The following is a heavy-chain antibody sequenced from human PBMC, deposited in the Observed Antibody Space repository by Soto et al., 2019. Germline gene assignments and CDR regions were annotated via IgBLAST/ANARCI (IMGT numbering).Heavy chain of an antibody. CDR3: ARGSLVSTVVTDYYYYGMDV. D-gene: IGHD2-15*01. Sequence: SLRLSCAASGFTFSSYGMHWVRQAPGKGLEWVAVIWYDGSNKYYADSVKGRFTISRDNSKNTLYLQMNSLRAEDTAVYDCARGSLVSTVVTDYYYYGMDVWGQGTTVTVPS. J-gene: IGHJ6*02. CDR1: GFTFSSYG. CDR2: IWYDGSNK. V-gene: IGHV3-33*01.